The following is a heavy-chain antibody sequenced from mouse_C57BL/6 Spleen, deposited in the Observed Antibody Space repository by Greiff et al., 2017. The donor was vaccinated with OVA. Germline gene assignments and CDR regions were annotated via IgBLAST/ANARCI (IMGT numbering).Heavy chain of an antibody. CDR3: ARSGDYSNYGYFEV. J-gene: IGHJ1*03. V-gene: IGHV2-2*01. Sequence: QVQLKESGPGLVQPSQSLSITCTVSGFSLTSYGVHWVRQSPGKGLEWLGVIWSGGSTDYNAAFISRLSISKDNSKSQVFFKMNSLQADDTAIYYCARSGDYSNYGYFEVWGTGTTVTVSS. CDR2: IWSGGST. CDR1: GFSLTSYG. D-gene: IGHD2-5*01.